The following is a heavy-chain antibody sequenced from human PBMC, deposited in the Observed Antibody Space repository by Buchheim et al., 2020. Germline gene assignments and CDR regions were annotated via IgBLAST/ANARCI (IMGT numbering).Heavy chain of an antibody. CDR1: GFTFSSYG. D-gene: IGHD3-16*01. CDR3: ARVDDEGYFDY. Sequence: LVESGGGVVQPGRSLTLSCAASGFTFSSYGMHWVRQAPGKGLEWVGMIYHDGSTKYYADSVKGRFTISRDNSKNTLYLQMDSLRAEDTAVYKCARVDDEGYFDYWGQGTL. J-gene: IGHJ4*02. V-gene: IGHV3-33*08. CDR2: IYHDGSTK.